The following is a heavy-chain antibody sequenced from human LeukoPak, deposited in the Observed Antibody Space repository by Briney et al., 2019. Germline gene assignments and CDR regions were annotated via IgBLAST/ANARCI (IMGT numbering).Heavy chain of an antibody. V-gene: IGHV3-53*01. Sequence: GGSLRLSCAASGFTVSSNYMSWVRQAPGKGLEWVSVIYSGGSTYYADSVKGRFTFSRDNSKNTLYLQMNSLRAEDTAVYYCARVSIGYSSSWYVHYYYGMDVWGQGTTVTVS. CDR1: GFTVSSNY. J-gene: IGHJ6*02. CDR2: IYSGGST. D-gene: IGHD6-13*01. CDR3: ARVSIGYSSSWYVHYYYGMDV.